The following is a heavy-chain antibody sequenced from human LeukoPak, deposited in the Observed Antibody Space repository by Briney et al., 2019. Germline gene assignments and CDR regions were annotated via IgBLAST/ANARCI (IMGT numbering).Heavy chain of an antibody. CDR2: INHNGGT. J-gene: IGHJ6*02. CDR3: ARGYYYGSGSYYYYYYGMDV. Sequence: SETLSLTCGVYGGSFSGYYWSWVRQPPGKGLEWIGEINHNGGTNYNPSLKSRVTMSVDTSKNQFSLKLSSVTAADTAVYYCARGYYYGSGSYYYYYYGMDVWGQGTTVTISS. CDR1: GGSFSGYY. D-gene: IGHD3-10*01. V-gene: IGHV4-34*01.